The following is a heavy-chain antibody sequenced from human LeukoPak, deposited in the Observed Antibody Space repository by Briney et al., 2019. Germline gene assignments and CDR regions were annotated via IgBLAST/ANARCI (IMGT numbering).Heavy chain of an antibody. Sequence: PSETLSLTCTVSGGSISSGDYYWSWIRQPPGKGLEWIGYIYYSGSTYYNPSLKSRVTISVDTSKNQFSLKLSSVTAADTAVYYCARTHYYDSSGYIHFDYWGQGTLVTVSS. J-gene: IGHJ4*02. V-gene: IGHV4-30-4*08. D-gene: IGHD3-22*01. CDR3: ARTHYYDSSGYIHFDY. CDR2: IYYSGST. CDR1: GGSISSGDYY.